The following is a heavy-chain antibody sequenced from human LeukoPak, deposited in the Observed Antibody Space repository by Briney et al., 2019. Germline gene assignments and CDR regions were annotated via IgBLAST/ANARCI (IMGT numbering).Heavy chain of an antibody. CDR2: VSYTGNT. Sequence: PSETLSLTCTVSGGSISSTTYHWAWIRQPPGRGLEWNGSVSYTGNTYYNPSLQSRVTLSVDTSKNHVSLTLTSVTAADTSVYYCARHDCTDGVCFKDFDYWGQGTLVTVSS. CDR3: ARHDCTDGVCFKDFDY. CDR1: GGSISSTTYH. J-gene: IGHJ4*02. V-gene: IGHV4-39*01. D-gene: IGHD2-8*01.